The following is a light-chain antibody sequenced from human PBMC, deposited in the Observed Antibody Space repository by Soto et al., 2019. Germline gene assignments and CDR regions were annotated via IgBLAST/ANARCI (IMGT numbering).Light chain of an antibody. J-gene: IGKJ4*01. CDR2: DAS. CDR1: EDVSDY. CDR3: QRYKNVILT. V-gene: IGKV1-33*01. Sequence: DIKMTQSPSSLSASVGDRVTLTCQASEDVSDYVNWYQQKPGRAPKLLIYDASKLETGVPSRFSGSGSGTDFTFTIRDLQPEDFATYYCQRYKNVILTFGGGTRVDI.